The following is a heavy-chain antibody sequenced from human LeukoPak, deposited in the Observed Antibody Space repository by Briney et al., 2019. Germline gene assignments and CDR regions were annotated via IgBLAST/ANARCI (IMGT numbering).Heavy chain of an antibody. D-gene: IGHD2-2*01. Sequence: ASVTVSCKASGGTFSSYAISWVRQAPGQGLEWMGGIIPIFGTANYAQKFQGRVTITADESTSTAYMELSSLRSEDTAVYYCARENCSSTSCDYYGMDVWGQGTTVTVSS. CDR1: GGTFSSYA. CDR2: IIPIFGTA. J-gene: IGHJ6*02. CDR3: ARENCSSTSCDYYGMDV. V-gene: IGHV1-69*13.